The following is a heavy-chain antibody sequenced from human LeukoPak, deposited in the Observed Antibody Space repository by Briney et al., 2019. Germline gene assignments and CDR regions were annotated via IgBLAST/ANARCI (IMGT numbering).Heavy chain of an antibody. CDR2: ISSNGGST. CDR1: GFTFSSYA. V-gene: IGHV3-64*01. Sequence: GSLRLSCAASGFTFSSYAMHWARQAPGKGLEYVSAISSNGGSTYYANSVKGRFTISRDNSKNTLYLQMGSLRAEDMAVYYCARVRHGSGSRRPFDYWGQGTLVTVSS. D-gene: IGHD3-10*01. J-gene: IGHJ4*02. CDR3: ARVRHGSGSRRPFDY.